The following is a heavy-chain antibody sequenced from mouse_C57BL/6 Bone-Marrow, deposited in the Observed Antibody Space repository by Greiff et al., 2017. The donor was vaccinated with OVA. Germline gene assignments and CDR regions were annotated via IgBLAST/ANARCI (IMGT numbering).Heavy chain of an antibody. CDR1: GYTFTDYY. CDR2: IYPGSGNT. CDR3: ARFSCGSYCTWFAY. Sequence: QVQLQQSGAELVRPGASVKLSCKASGYTFTDYYINWVKQRPGQGLEWIARIYPGSGNTYYNEKFKGKATLTAEKSSSTAYMQLSSLTSEDSAVYSCARFSCGSYCTWFAYWGQGTLVTVSA. J-gene: IGHJ3*01. V-gene: IGHV1-76*01. D-gene: IGHD1-1*02.